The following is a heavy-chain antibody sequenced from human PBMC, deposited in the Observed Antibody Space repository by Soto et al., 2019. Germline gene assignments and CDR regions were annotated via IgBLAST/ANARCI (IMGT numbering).Heavy chain of an antibody. CDR3: ARSVFP. CDR2: IYYSGFT. Sequence: QVQLQESGPGLVKPSQTLSLTCTVSGGSITSGGYYWSWMRQHPGKALEWIGYIYYSGFTYYNPSLKSRVTMSVDTSKNQFYLKLSSVTAADTVVYYCARSVFPWGQGTLVTVSS. V-gene: IGHV4-31*03. CDR1: GGSITSGGYY. J-gene: IGHJ5*02.